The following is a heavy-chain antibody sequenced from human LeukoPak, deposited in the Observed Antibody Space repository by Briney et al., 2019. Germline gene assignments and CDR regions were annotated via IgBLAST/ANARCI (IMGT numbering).Heavy chain of an antibody. D-gene: IGHD5-18*01. J-gene: IGHJ4*02. CDR1: GGSISSYY. V-gene: IGHV4-59*12. Sequence: SETLSLTCTVSGGSISSYYWSWIRQPPGKGLEWIGYIYYSGSTNYNPSLKSRVTISVDTSKNQFSLKLSSVTAADTAVYYCARIPTRGYSYGHRGYFDYWGQGTLVTVSS. CDR3: ARIPTRGYSYGHRGYFDY. CDR2: IYYSGST.